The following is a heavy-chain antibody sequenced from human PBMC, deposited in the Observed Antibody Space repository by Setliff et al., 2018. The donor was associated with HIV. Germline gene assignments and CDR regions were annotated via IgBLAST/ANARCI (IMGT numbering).Heavy chain of an antibody. Sequence: LRLSCAASGFTFNSYWMHWVRQAPGKGLVWVSRISSDGSTTNYADSVKGRFTISRDNAKNTLDLQMNSLRAEDTAVYYCARGSDTTGSPPELDPWGQGTLVTVSS. J-gene: IGHJ5*02. D-gene: IGHD1-1*01. CDR3: ARGSDTTGSPPELDP. V-gene: IGHV3-74*01. CDR1: GFTFNSYW. CDR2: ISSDGSTT.